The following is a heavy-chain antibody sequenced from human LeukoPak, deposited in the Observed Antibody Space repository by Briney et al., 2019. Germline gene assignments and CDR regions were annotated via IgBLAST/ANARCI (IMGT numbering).Heavy chain of an antibody. D-gene: IGHD2-15*01. CDR2: IIPIFGTA. CDR3: ARDLSGGREEGVVDI. Sequence: ASVKVSCKASGGTFSSYAISWVRQAPGQGLEWMGGIIPIFGTANYAQKFQGRVTITADESTSTAYMELSSLRSEDTAVYYCARDLSGGREEGVVDIWGQGTMVTVSS. J-gene: IGHJ3*02. CDR1: GGTFSSYA. V-gene: IGHV1-69*13.